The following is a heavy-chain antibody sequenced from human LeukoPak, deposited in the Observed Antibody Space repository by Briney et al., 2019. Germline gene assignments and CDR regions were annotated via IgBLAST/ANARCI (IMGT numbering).Heavy chain of an antibody. Sequence: GGSLRLSCAVSGFTFSNYWVSWVRQAPGKGLEWVANIKQDGSEKYYVDSVKDRFTISRDNAQNSLYLQMNTLRAEDTAVYYCTRVGYCASTGCYTGVAPFDYWGQGTLVTVSS. CDR3: TRVGYCASTGCYTGVAPFDY. V-gene: IGHV3-7*04. CDR2: IKQDGSEK. J-gene: IGHJ4*02. D-gene: IGHD2-2*02. CDR1: GFTFSNYW.